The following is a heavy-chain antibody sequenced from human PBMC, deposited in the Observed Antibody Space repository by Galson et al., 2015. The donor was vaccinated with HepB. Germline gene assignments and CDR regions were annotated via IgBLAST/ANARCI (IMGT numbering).Heavy chain of an antibody. D-gene: IGHD2-21*01. CDR2: INAGNGNT. CDR1: GYTFTSYA. Sequence: SVKVSCKASGYTFTSYAMHWVRQAPGQRLEWMGWINAGNGNTKYSQKFQGRVTITRDTSASTAYMELSSLRSEDTAVYYCAREGGVIAIGEYYYMDVWGKGTTVTVSS. CDR3: AREGGVIAIGEYYYMDV. J-gene: IGHJ6*03. V-gene: IGHV1-3*01.